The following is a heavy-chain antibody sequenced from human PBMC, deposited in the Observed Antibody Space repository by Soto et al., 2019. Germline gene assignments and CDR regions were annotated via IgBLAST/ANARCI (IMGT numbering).Heavy chain of an antibody. V-gene: IGHV3-23*01. D-gene: IGHD3-3*01. CDR2: ISGSGGST. J-gene: IGHJ6*02. Sequence: GGSLRLSCAASGFTFSSYAMSWVRQAPGKGLEWVSAISGSGGSTYYADSVKGRFTISRDNSKNTLYLQMNSLRAEDTAVYYCAKTSVTNEWLHYYYGMDVWGQGNTVTVSS. CDR1: GFTFSSYA. CDR3: AKTSVTNEWLHYYYGMDV.